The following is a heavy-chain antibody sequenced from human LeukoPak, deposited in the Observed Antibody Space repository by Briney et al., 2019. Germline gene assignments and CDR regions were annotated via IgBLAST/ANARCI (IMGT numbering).Heavy chain of an antibody. CDR1: GYTFTSYA. CDR2: ISAGNGNT. V-gene: IGHV1-3*01. Sequence: ASVKVSCKASGYTFTSYAIHWVRQAPGQRLEWMGWISAGNGNTKYSQNFQGRVTFISNTSATTAFMELSSLRSEDTAVYYCASGTGYSSSWYYYYGMDVWGQGTTVTVSS. J-gene: IGHJ6*02. D-gene: IGHD6-13*01. CDR3: ASGTGYSSSWYYYYGMDV.